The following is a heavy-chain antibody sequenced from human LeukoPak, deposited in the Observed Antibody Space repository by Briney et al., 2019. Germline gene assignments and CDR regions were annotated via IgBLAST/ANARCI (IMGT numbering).Heavy chain of an antibody. V-gene: IGHV1-2*02. J-gene: IGHJ4*02. Sequence: ASVKVSCKASGYTFTGYYMHWVRQAPGQGLEWMGWINPNSGGTNYAQKFQGRVTMTRDTSISTAYMELSRLRSDDTAVYYCARDPNEYFDWLRTFYFDYWGQGTLVTVSS. D-gene: IGHD3-9*01. CDR3: ARDPNEYFDWLRTFYFDY. CDR2: INPNSGGT. CDR1: GYTFTGYY.